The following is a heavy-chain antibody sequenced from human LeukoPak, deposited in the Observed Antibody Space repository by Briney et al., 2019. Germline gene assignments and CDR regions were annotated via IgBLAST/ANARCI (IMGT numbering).Heavy chain of an antibody. CDR3: ASWGYYYDSSGFWFDP. V-gene: IGHV4-4*07. J-gene: IGHJ5*02. CDR2: IYTSGST. D-gene: IGHD3-22*01. Sequence: PSETLSLTCTVSGGSINNYYWNWMRQPAGKGLEWIGRIYTSGSTNYNPSLQSRVTMSVDTSKNQFSLKLSSVTAADTAVYYCASWGYYYDSSGFWFDPWGQGTLVTVSS. CDR1: GGSINNYY.